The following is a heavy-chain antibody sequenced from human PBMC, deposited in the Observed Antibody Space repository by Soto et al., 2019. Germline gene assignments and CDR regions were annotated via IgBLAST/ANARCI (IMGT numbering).Heavy chain of an antibody. Sequence: ESVGGVVQPGRSLRLSCAASGVTFSSYGMHWVRQAPGKGLEWVAVIWYDGSNKYYADSVKGRFTISRDNSKNTLYLQMNSLRAEDTAVYYCARDQTIWSVGGMDVWRQGTTLTVSS. J-gene: IGHJ6*02. CDR3: ARDQTIWSVGGMDV. D-gene: IGHD2-15*01. CDR1: GVTFSSYG. V-gene: IGHV3-33*01. CDR2: IWYDGSNK.